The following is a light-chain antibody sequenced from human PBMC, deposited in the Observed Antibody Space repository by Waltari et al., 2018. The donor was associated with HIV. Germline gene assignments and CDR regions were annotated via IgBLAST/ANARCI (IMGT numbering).Light chain of an antibody. J-gene: IGLJ2*01. Sequence: SYELKQPPAVSVSPGQTARIPCSGDSLPKQYVYWYQQKPGLAPILLIYKDVERPSGIPERFSGSSSGTTVTLTVSRVQAQDEADYFCQSADSSGSLLVFGGGTKLIVL. CDR2: KDV. CDR1: SLPKQY. CDR3: QSADSSGSLLV. V-gene: IGLV3-25*03.